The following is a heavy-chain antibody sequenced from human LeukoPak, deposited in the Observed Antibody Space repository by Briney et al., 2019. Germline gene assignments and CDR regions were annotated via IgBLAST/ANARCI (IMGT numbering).Heavy chain of an antibody. CDR1: GFTFSSYS. J-gene: IGHJ4*02. CDR3: ARGSLESPRDY. CDR2: ISSSSTI. V-gene: IGHV3-48*01. D-gene: IGHD6-6*01. Sequence: GGSLRLSCAASGFTFSSYSMNWVRQAPGKGLEWVSYISSSSTIYYADSVKGRFTISRDNAKNSLYLQMNSLRAEDTAVYYCARGSLESPRDYWGQGTLVTVSS.